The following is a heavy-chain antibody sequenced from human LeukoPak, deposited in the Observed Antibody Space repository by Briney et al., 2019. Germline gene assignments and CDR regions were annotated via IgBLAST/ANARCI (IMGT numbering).Heavy chain of an antibody. D-gene: IGHD3-10*01. V-gene: IGHV3-30*18. CDR2: ISYDGSNK. CDR1: GFTFSSYG. J-gene: IGHJ4*02. Sequence: GGSLRLSCAASGFTFSSYGMHWVRQAPGRGLEWVAVISYDGSNKYYADSVKGRFTISRDNSKNTLYLQMNSLRAEDTAVYYCAKALGYYGPTPFDYWGQGTLVTVSS. CDR3: AKALGYYGPTPFDY.